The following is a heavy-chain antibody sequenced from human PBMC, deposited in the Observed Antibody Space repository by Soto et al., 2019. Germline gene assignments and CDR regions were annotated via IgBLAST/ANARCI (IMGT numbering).Heavy chain of an antibody. CDR3: ARVLGVTSYYFDN. D-gene: IGHD3-3*01. V-gene: IGHV3-53*01. Sequence: GGSLRLSWAASGFTFSTYWMHWVRQAPGKGLEWVSLIYSDGNTYYADSVKGRFTISRDNSKNTLYLQMNSLRVEDTAIYYCARVLGVTSYYFDNWGQGTLVTVSS. CDR1: GFTFSTYW. CDR2: IYSDGNT. J-gene: IGHJ4*02.